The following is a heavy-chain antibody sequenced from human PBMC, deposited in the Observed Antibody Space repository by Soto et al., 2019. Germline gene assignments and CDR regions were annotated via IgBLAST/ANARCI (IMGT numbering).Heavy chain of an antibody. V-gene: IGHV4-59*01. J-gene: IGHJ4*02. D-gene: IGHD4-17*01. CDR3: ASAFGDYVPYFDY. CDR1: GGSISIYY. CDR2: IYYSGST. Sequence: SETLSLTCTVSGGSISIYYWSWIRQPPGKGLEWIGYIYYSGSTNYNPSLKSRVTISVDTSKNQFSLKLSSVTAADTAVYYCASAFGDYVPYFDYWGQGTLVTVSS.